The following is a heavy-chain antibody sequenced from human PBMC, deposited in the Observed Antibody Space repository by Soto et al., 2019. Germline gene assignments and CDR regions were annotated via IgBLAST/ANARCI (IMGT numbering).Heavy chain of an antibody. D-gene: IGHD2-8*01. Sequence: PGESLKISCKISGYSFTSHWIGWVRQMPGKGLEWVGLIYPANSDTRYSPSFQGQVTVSADKSIGTAYLQWSSLKASDTAMYYCVRPESNGWYEHWGQGTLVTVSS. CDR2: IYPANSDT. J-gene: IGHJ5*02. V-gene: IGHV5-51*01. CDR1: GYSFTSHW. CDR3: VRPESNGWYEH.